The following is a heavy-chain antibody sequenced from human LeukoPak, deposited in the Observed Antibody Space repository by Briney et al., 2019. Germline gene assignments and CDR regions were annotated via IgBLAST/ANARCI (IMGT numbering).Heavy chain of an antibody. V-gene: IGHV3-48*03. CDR2: ISSSGSTI. Sequence: PGGSLRLSCAASGFTFSSYEMNWVRQAPGKGLEWVSDISSSGSTIYYADSVKGRFTISRDNAKNSLYLQMNSLRAEDTAVYYCARDQGFRFDYWGQGTLVTVSS. J-gene: IGHJ4*02. D-gene: IGHD2-21*01. CDR3: ARDQGFRFDY. CDR1: GFTFSSYE.